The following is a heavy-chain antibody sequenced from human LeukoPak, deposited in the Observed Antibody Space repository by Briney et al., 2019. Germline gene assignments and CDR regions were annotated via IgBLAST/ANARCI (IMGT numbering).Heavy chain of an antibody. CDR3: ARSPMAYFDY. V-gene: IGHV1-69*06. CDR1: GGTFSSYA. J-gene: IGHJ4*02. Sequence: SVKVSCKASGGTFSSYAISWVRQAPGQGLEWVGGIIPIFGTANYAQKFQGRVTITADKSTSTAYMELSSLRSEDTAVYYCARSPMAYFDYWGQGTLVTVSS. CDR2: IIPIFGTA. D-gene: IGHD5-24*01.